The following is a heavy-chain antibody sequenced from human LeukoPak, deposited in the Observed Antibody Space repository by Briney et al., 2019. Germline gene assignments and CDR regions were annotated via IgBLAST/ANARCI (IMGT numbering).Heavy chain of an antibody. CDR1: GYTFTSYA. D-gene: IGHD6-13*01. CDR3: ARVGAAAGPYYSDY. CDR2: INAGNGNT. Sequence: ASVNVSCKASGYTFTSYAMHWVRQAPGQRLEWMGWINAGNGNTKYSQKFQGRVTITRDTSASTAYMELSSLRSEDTTVYYCARVGAAAGPYYSDYWGQGTLVTVSS. V-gene: IGHV1-3*01. J-gene: IGHJ4*02.